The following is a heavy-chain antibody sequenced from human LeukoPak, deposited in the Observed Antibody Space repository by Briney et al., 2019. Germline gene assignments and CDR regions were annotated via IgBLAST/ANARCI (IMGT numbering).Heavy chain of an antibody. CDR2: FDPEDGET. Sequence: ASVKVSCKVSGYTLTELSMHWVRQAPGKGLEWMGGFDPEDGETIYAQKFQGRVTMTEDTSTDTAYMELSSLRSDDTAVYYSARARQRATGSYSALDSWGQGTLVTVSS. V-gene: IGHV1-24*01. J-gene: IGHJ4*02. CDR3: ARARQRATGSYSALDS. CDR1: GYTLTELS. D-gene: IGHD1-26*01.